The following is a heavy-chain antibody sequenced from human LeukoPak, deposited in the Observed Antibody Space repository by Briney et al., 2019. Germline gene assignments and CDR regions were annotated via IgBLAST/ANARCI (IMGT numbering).Heavy chain of an antibody. J-gene: IGHJ4*02. CDR3: AKDVYDFWSGSYDY. Sequence: GGSLRLSCAASGFTFSSNAMSWVRQAPGKGLEWVSAISGSGGSTYYADSVKGRFTISRDNSKNTLYLQMNSLRAEDTAVYYCAKDVYDFWSGSYDYWGQGTLVTGSS. V-gene: IGHV3-23*01. CDR2: ISGSGGST. D-gene: IGHD3-3*01. CDR1: GFTFSSNA.